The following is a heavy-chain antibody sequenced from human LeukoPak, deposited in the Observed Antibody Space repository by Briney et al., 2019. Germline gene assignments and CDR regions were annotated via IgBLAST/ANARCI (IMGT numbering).Heavy chain of an antibody. CDR3: ARAGPEGYYYDSSGRGY. J-gene: IGHJ4*02. CDR2: IYHSGST. Sequence: SETLSLTCTVSGYSISSGYHWGWIRQPPGKGLEWIGSIYHSGSTYYNPSLKSRVTISVDTSKNQFSLKLSSVTAADTAVYYCARAGPEGYYYDSSGRGYWGQGTLVTVSS. D-gene: IGHD3-22*01. CDR1: GYSISSGYH. V-gene: IGHV4-38-2*02.